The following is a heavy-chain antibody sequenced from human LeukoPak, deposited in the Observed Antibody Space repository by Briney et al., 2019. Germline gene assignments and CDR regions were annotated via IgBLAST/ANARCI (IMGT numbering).Heavy chain of an antibody. Sequence: PGGSLRLSCAASGFTFRNHGMHWVRQAPGKGLEWVAIIWYDGSDEYYADSVKGRFTISRDNSKYTLYLQMNSLRAEDTAVYYCARAAGSGYSYGKYYYYYYGMDVWGQGTTVTVSS. D-gene: IGHD5-18*01. J-gene: IGHJ6*02. CDR1: GFTFRNHG. CDR3: ARAAGSGYSYGKYYYYYYGMDV. CDR2: IWYDGSDE. V-gene: IGHV3-33*01.